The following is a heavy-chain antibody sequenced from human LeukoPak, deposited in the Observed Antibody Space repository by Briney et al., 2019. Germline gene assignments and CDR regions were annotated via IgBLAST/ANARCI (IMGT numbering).Heavy chain of an antibody. V-gene: IGHV3-48*01. J-gene: IGHJ4*02. D-gene: IGHD1-26*01. CDR3: ARDLVGATGY. CDR1: GFTFSSYS. Sequence: GRSLRLSCAASGFTFSSYSMNWVRQAPGKGLEWVSYISSSSSTIYYADSVKGRFTISRDNAKNSLYLQMNSLRAEDTAVYYCARDLVGATGYWGQGTLVTVSS. CDR2: ISSSSSTI.